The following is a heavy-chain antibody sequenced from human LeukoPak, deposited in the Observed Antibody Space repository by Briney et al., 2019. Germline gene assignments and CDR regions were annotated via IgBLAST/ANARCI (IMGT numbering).Heavy chain of an antibody. CDR3: ARLHYYDSSGYYP. Sequence: SETLSLTCAVYGGSFSGYYWSWIRQPPGKGLEWIGEINHSGSTNYNPSLKSRVTISVDTSKNQFFLKLSSVTAADTAVYYCARLHYYDSSGYYPWGQGTLVTVSS. V-gene: IGHV4-34*01. J-gene: IGHJ5*02. D-gene: IGHD3-22*01. CDR2: INHSGST. CDR1: GGSFSGYY.